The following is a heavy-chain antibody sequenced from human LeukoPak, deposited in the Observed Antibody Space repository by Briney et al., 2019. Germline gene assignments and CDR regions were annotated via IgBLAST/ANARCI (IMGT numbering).Heavy chain of an antibody. V-gene: IGHV3-66*01. D-gene: IGHD6-19*01. J-gene: IGHJ3*02. CDR2: IYSGGST. CDR3: AKDRSSGWPQGAFDI. Sequence: GGSLRLSCAASEFSVGSNYMTWVRQAPGKGLEWVSLIYSGGSTYYADSVKGRFTISRDNSKNTLYLQMNSLRAEDTALYYCAKDRSSGWPQGAFDIWGQGTMVTFSS. CDR1: EFSVGSNY.